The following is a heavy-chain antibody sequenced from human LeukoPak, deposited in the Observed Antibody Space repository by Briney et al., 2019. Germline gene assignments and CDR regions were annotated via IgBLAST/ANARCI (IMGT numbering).Heavy chain of an antibody. CDR2: INSDGSST. D-gene: IGHD2-21*01. V-gene: IGHV3-74*01. J-gene: IGHJ4*02. CDR3: ARGPEAYLLYFDY. Sequence: PGGSLRPSCAASGFTFSSYWMHWVRQAPGKGLVWVSRINSDGSSTTYADSVKGRFTISRDNAKNTLYLQMNSLRAEDTAVYYCARGPEAYLLYFDYWGQGTLVTVSS. CDR1: GFTFSSYW.